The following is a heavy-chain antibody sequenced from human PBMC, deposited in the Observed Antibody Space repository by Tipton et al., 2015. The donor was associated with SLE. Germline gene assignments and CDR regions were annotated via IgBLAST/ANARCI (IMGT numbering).Heavy chain of an antibody. CDR1: GYSISSGYY. CDR3: ARGAIAAAVDY. CDR2: IYHSGST. Sequence: TLSLTCAVSGYSISSGYYWGWIRQPPGKGLEWIGSIYHSGSTYYNPSLKSRVTISVDTSKNQFSLKLSSVTAAHTAVYYCARGAIAAAVDYWGRGTLVTVSS. D-gene: IGHD6-13*01. J-gene: IGHJ4*02. V-gene: IGHV4-38-2*01.